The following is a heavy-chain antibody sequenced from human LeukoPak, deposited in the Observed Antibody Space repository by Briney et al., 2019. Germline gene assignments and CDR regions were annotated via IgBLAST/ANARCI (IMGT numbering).Heavy chain of an antibody. CDR3: ARDPYDSGGYAAFDI. J-gene: IGHJ3*02. CDR1: GFSFSTYW. V-gene: IGHV3-7*01. Sequence: PGGSLRLSCAASGFSFSTYWMTWVRQAPGKGLEWVANIKQDGSEEYYVDSVKGRFNISRDNAKNSLYLQMNSLRAEDTALYYCARDPYDSGGYAAFDIWGQGTMVTVSS. CDR2: IKQDGSEE. D-gene: IGHD3-22*01.